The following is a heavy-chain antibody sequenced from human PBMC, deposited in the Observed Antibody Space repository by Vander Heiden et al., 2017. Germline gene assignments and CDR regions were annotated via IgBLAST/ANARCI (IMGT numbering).Heavy chain of an antibody. CDR3: AIASLLDDYYYGMDV. J-gene: IGHJ6*02. CDR1: GFTFSSYS. Sequence: EVQLVESGGGLVKPGGSLRLSCAASGFTFSSYSMNWVRQAPGKGLEWVSSISSSSSYIYYADSVKGRFTISRDNAKNSLYLQMNSLRAEDTAVYYCAIASLLDDYYYGMDVWGQGTTVAVSS. CDR2: ISSSSSYI. V-gene: IGHV3-21*01. D-gene: IGHD1-1*01.